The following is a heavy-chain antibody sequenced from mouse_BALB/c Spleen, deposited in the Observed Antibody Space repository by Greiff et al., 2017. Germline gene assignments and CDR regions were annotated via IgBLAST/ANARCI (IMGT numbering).Heavy chain of an antibody. Sequence: VQRVESGPELVKPGASVKISCKASGYTFTDYYINWVKQKPGQGLEWIGWIYPGSGNTKYNEKFKGKATLTVDTSSSTAYMQLSSLTSEDTAVYFCARGLLRLGFDYWGQGTTLTVSS. J-gene: IGHJ2*01. CDR1: GYTFTDYY. CDR2: IYPGSGNT. D-gene: IGHD1-2*01. CDR3: ARGLLRLGFDY. V-gene: IGHV1-84*02.